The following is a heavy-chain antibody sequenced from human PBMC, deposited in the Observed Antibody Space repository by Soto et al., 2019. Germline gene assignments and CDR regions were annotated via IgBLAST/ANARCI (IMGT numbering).Heavy chain of an antibody. V-gene: IGHV4-34*01. CDR3: ARFELTGYHYYYYGMDV. CDR1: GGSFSGYY. J-gene: IGHJ6*02. D-gene: IGHD3-9*01. CDR2: INHSGST. Sequence: QVQLQQWGAGLLKPSETLSLTCAVYGGSFSGYYWSWIRQPPGKGLEWIGEINHSGSTNYNPSLKSRVPISVDTSKNQLSLKLRSVTAADTAVYYCARFELTGYHYYYYGMDVWGQGTTVTVSS.